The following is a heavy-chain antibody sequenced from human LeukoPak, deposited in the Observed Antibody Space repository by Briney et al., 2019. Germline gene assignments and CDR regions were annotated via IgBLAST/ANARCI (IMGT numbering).Heavy chain of an antibody. CDR2: IYYSGST. CDR1: GGSISSYY. D-gene: IGHD2-2*01. V-gene: IGHV4-59*01. Sequence: SETLSLTCTVSGGSISSYYWSWIRQPPGKGLEWIGYIYYSGSTNYNPSLKSRVTISVDTSKNQFSLKLSSVTAADTAVYYCARSIGYCSSTSCYDFDYWGQGTLVTVSS. J-gene: IGHJ4*02. CDR3: ARSIGYCSSTSCYDFDY.